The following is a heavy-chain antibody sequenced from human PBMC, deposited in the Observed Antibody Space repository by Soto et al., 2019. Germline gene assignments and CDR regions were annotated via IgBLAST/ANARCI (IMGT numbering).Heavy chain of an antibody. CDR1: GFTFSSYS. D-gene: IGHD3-22*01. V-gene: IGHV3-21*01. CDR3: ARAPHDSSGYRVPYDFDY. Sequence: GGSLRLSCAASGFTFSSYSMNWVRQAPGKGLEWVSSISSSSSYIYYADSVKGRFTISRDNAKNSLYLQMNSLRAEDTAVYYCARAPHDSSGYRVPYDFDYWGQGTLVTVSS. CDR2: ISSSSSYI. J-gene: IGHJ4*02.